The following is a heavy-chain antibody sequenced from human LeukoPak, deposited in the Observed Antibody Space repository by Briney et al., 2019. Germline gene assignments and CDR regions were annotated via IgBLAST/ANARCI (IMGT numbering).Heavy chain of an antibody. J-gene: IGHJ4*02. V-gene: IGHV1-2*06. D-gene: IGHD3-22*01. CDR2: INPNSGGT. CDR3: ARSQQTYYYDSSGYYLY. Sequence: ASVKVSCKASGYTFTGYYMHWVRQAPGQGLEWMGRINPNSGGTNYAQKFQGRVTMTRDTSISTAYMELSRLRSDDTAVDYCARSQQTYYYDSSGYYLYWGQGTLVTVSS. CDR1: GYTFTGYY.